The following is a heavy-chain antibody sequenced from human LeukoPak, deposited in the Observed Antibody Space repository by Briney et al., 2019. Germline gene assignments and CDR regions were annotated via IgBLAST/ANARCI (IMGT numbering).Heavy chain of an antibody. Sequence: SETLSLTCTVSGGSISSGGYYRSWIRQHPGKGLEWIGYIYYSGSTYYNPSLKSRVTISVDTSKNQFSLKLSSVTAADTAVYYCARVLAVAATHYFDYWGQGTLVTVSS. D-gene: IGHD2-15*01. J-gene: IGHJ4*02. V-gene: IGHV4-31*03. CDR1: GGSISSGGYY. CDR2: IYYSGST. CDR3: ARVLAVAATHYFDY.